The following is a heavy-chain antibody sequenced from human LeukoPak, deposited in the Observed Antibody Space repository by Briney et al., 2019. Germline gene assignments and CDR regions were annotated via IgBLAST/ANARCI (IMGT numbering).Heavy chain of an antibody. CDR1: GGSVSSSGYC. Sequence: PSETLSLTCTVSGGSVSSSGYCWGRIRQPPGKGLEWIASIYYSGSTYYNPSLKSRVTISVDTSKNQLSLKLSSLTAADTAVYYCARHEYSGSYYGLSWFDPWGQGTLVTVSS. J-gene: IGHJ5*02. CDR2: IYYSGST. D-gene: IGHD1-26*01. V-gene: IGHV4-39*01. CDR3: ARHEYSGSYYGLSWFDP.